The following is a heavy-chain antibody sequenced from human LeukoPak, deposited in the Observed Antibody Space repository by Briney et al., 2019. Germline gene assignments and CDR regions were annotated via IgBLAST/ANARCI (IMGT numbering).Heavy chain of an antibody. Sequence: SETLSLTCTVSGTSIRSSYWSWIRQPPRKGLEWIGYIYYTGSTNYNPSLKSRVTISFDTSKNQFFLKLISVTAADTAVFYCAKLASGGYYHHYDYWGQGALVTVSS. D-gene: IGHD3-22*01. CDR2: IYYTGST. V-gene: IGHV4-59*01. CDR3: AKLASGGYYHHYDY. CDR1: GTSIRSSY. J-gene: IGHJ4*02.